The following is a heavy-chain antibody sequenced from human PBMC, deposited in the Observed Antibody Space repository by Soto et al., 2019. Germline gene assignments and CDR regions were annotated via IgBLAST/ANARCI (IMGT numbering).Heavy chain of an antibody. V-gene: IGHV3-23*01. CDR3: AKSLVTPSDAFDL. J-gene: IGHJ3*01. CDR2: ISDPGTST. Sequence: GGSLRLSCAASGFTFGNYAMNWVRQAPGKGLEWISSISDPGTSTYYANSVKGRFSMSRDDSKNTLFLQMNRLRADDTAVYFCAKSLVTPSDAFDLWGRGTLVTVSS. D-gene: IGHD2-21*02. CDR1: GFTFGNYA.